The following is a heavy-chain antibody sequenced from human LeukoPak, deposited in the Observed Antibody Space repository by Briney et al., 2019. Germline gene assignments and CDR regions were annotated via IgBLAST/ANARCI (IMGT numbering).Heavy chain of an antibody. D-gene: IGHD4-17*01. J-gene: IGHJ4*02. Sequence: TGRSLRLSCAASGFTFSSYGMHWVRQAPGKGLEWVAVISYDGSNKYYADSVKGRFTISRDNSKNTLYLQMNSLRAEDTAVYYCASQDYGDYVLSRPADYWGQGTLVTVSS. CDR1: GFTFSSYG. CDR3: ASQDYGDYVLSRPADY. V-gene: IGHV3-30*03. CDR2: ISYDGSNK.